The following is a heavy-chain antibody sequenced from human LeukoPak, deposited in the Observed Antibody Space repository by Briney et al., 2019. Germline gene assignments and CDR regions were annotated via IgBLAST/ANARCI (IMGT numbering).Heavy chain of an antibody. CDR3: TTDYSNYLNWFDP. Sequence: GGSLRLSCSASGFNIGDYATSWVRQAPGKGLEWVGRIKTKTDGGTTDYAAPVKGRFTISRDDSKNTLYLQMNSLKTEDTAVYYCTTDYSNYLNWFDPWGQGTLVTVSS. D-gene: IGHD4-11*01. J-gene: IGHJ5*02. V-gene: IGHV3-15*01. CDR2: IKTKTDGGTT. CDR1: GFNIGDYA.